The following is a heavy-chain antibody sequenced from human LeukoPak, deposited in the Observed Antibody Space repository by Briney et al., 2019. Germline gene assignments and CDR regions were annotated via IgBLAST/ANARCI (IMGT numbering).Heavy chain of an antibody. Sequence: SETLSLTCTVSGGSISSSSYSWGWIRQPPGKGLEWIGNIFYSGNTYYNPSLKSRVTISVDTSKNQFSLKLNSVTAADTAVYYCVRRTSGSYSDYWGQGTLVTVSS. CDR3: VRRTSGSYSDY. D-gene: IGHD1-26*01. J-gene: IGHJ4*02. V-gene: IGHV4-39*01. CDR2: IFYSGNT. CDR1: GGSISSSSYS.